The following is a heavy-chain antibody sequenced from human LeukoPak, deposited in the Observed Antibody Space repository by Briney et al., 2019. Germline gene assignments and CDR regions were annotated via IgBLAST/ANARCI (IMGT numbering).Heavy chain of an antibody. V-gene: IGHV1-69*13. CDR1: GGTFSSYA. CDR3: ARGSYEDPPLDY. D-gene: IGHD2-8*01. Sequence: GASVKVSCKASGGTFSSYAISWVRQAPGQGLEWMGGIIPIFGTANYAQKFQGRVTITADESTSTAYMELSSLRSEDTAVYFCARGSYEDPPLDYWGQGTLVTVSS. CDR2: IIPIFGTA. J-gene: IGHJ4*02.